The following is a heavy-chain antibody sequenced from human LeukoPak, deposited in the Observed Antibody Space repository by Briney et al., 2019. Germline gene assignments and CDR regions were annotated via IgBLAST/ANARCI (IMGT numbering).Heavy chain of an antibody. CDR1: GFSLSTSGVG. Sequence: ESGPTLVKPTQTLTLTCTFSGFSLSTSGVGVGWIRQPPGKALEWLGNIYWNDDKRYSPSLKSRLTITKDTSKNQVVLTMTNMDPVDTATYYCAHRQGKLWFGEWGQGTLVTVSS. CDR2: IYWNDDK. J-gene: IGHJ4*02. V-gene: IGHV2-5*01. CDR3: AHRQGKLWFGE. D-gene: IGHD3-10*01.